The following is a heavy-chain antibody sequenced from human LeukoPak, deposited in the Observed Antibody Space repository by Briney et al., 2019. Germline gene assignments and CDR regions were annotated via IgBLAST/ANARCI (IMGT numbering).Heavy chain of an antibody. Sequence: GASLRLSCAASGFTFANHWMSWVRQAPGKGLEWVANIRDDGSDKYYVDSVKGRFTVSRDNVKNSLFLQMNSLRVDDTAVYYCTKSGSSVFWSWGQGTLVTVSP. CDR2: IRDDGSDK. CDR1: GFTFANHW. D-gene: IGHD3-3*02. J-gene: IGHJ4*02. V-gene: IGHV3-7*03. CDR3: TKSGSSVFWS.